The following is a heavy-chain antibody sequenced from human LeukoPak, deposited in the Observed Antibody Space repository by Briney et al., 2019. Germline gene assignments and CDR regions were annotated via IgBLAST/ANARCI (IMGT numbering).Heavy chain of an antibody. CDR3: TRDLWLGSSGYYYIYY. CDR1: GFTFGDYA. D-gene: IGHD3-22*01. CDR2: IRSKAYGGTT. V-gene: IGHV3-49*03. J-gene: IGHJ4*02. Sequence: GGTLRLSCTASGFTFGDYAMSWFRQAPGKGLEWVGFIRSKAYGGTTEYAASVKGRFTISRDDSKSIAYLQMNSLKTEDTAVYYCTRDLWLGSSGYYYIYYWAQGTLVTVSS.